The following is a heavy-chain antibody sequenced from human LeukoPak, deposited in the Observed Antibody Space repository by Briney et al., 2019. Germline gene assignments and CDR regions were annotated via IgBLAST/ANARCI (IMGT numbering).Heavy chain of an antibody. Sequence: PSETLSLTCTVSGGSISSYYWSWIRQPPGKGLEWIGYIYYSGSTNYNPSLKSRVTISVDTSKNQFSLKLSSVTAADTAVYYCASGIAVAGTYYYYMDVWGKGTTVTVSS. CDR1: GGSISSYY. D-gene: IGHD6-19*01. V-gene: IGHV4-59*12. J-gene: IGHJ6*03. CDR3: ASGIAVAGTYYYYMDV. CDR2: IYYSGST.